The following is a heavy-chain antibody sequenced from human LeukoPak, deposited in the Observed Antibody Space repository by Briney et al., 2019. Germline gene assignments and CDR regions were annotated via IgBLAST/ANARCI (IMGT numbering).Heavy chain of an antibody. Sequence: SETLSLTCTVSGGSISSSGYYWGWIRQPPGKGLEWIGSIYYSGSTYYNTSLKSRVTISVDTSKNQFSLKLSSVTAADTAVYYCARQWGYCSSTSCYVFDYWGQGTLVTVSS. CDR2: IYYSGST. CDR1: GGSISSSGYY. CDR3: ARQWGYCSSTSCYVFDY. V-gene: IGHV4-39*01. J-gene: IGHJ4*02. D-gene: IGHD2-2*01.